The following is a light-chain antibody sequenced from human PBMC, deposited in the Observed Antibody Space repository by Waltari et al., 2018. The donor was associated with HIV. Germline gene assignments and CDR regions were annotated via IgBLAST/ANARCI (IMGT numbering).Light chain of an antibody. CDR2: DVS. CDR1: QVIKNF. J-gene: IGKJ2*01. CDR3: QQYDNLPYT. V-gene: IGKV1-33*01. Sequence: DIQMTQSPSSLSASVGDRVPITCQASQVIKNFLNWYQQRPGTAPKLLIYDVSNLEAGVPSRFSGSGSGTDFTLTITSLQPEDFATYCCQQYDNLPYTFGQGAKLEIK.